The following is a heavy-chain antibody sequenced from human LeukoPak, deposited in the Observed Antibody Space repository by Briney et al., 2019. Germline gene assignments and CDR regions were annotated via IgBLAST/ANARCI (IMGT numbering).Heavy chain of an antibody. CDR3: ARRIAGRTPYYFDY. D-gene: IGHD6-6*01. Sequence: GGSLRLSCAASGFTFSSYAMSWVRQAPGEGLEWVSAISGGGSGTYYPDSVKGRFTISRDNSKNTLYLQMNSLRAEDTAVYYCARRIAGRTPYYFDYWGLGTLVTVSS. CDR2: ISGGGSGT. CDR1: GFTFSSYA. J-gene: IGHJ4*02. V-gene: IGHV3-23*01.